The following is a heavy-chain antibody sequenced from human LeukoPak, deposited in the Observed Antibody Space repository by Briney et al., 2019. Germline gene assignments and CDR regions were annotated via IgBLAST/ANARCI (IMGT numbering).Heavy chain of an antibody. V-gene: IGHV4-34*01. D-gene: IGHD1-1*01. Sequence: PSETLSLTCAVNCGSVSGYYWSWIRQPPRNWLNWIGEINHSGSTNYNPSLNSRVTISVYTSKNQCARKLSSVTAADTAVYSCASRNPGTLWGQGTLVTVSS. J-gene: IGHJ4*02. CDR3: ASRNPGTL. CDR2: INHSGST. CDR1: CGSVSGYY.